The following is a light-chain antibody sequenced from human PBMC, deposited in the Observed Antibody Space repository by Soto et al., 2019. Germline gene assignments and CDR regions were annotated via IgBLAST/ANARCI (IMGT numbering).Light chain of an antibody. V-gene: IGLV6-57*03. CDR2: EDN. Sequence: NFMLTQPLSVSESPGKTVTISCTRSSGNIASGFVQWYQQRPGSAPTTVIYEDNQRPSRVPDRFSGSIDTSSNSATLTISGLKTEDEADYYCQSYHSSEPYVFGTGTKVTVL. CDR3: QSYHSSEPYV. J-gene: IGLJ1*01. CDR1: SGNIASGF.